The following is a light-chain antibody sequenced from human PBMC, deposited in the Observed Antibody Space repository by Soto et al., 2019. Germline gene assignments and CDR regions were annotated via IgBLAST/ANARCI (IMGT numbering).Light chain of an antibody. CDR3: QQYYSTPVT. J-gene: IGKJ1*01. CDR1: QSVLYSSNNKNY. Sequence: DIGMTQSPDSRAVSLGDRATINCKSSQSVLYSSNNKNYLAWYQQKPGQPPKLLIYWASTRESGVPERFSGSGSGTDFTLTISSLQAEDVAVYYCQQYYSTPVTFGQGTKVEIK. CDR2: WAS. V-gene: IGKV4-1*01.